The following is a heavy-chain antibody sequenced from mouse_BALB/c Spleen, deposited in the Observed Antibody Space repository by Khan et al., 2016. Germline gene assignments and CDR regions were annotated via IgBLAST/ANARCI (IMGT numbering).Heavy chain of an antibody. CDR2: IWRGGST. CDR3: ALCLIMTAYYYALDY. D-gene: IGHD2-4*01. J-gene: IGHJ4*01. Sequence: QVQLKQSGPGLVQPSQSLSITCTVSGFSLTSYGVHWVRQSPGKGLEWLGVIWRGGSTDYNTAFMSRLSITKDNSKSQVFFKMNSLQADDTAIYYCALCLIMTAYYYALDYWGQGTSVTVSS. CDR1: GFSLTSYG. V-gene: IGHV2-5*01.